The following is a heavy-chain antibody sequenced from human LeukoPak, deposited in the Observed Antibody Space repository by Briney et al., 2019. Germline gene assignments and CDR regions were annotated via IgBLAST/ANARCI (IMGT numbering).Heavy chain of an antibody. V-gene: IGHV3-23*01. J-gene: IGHJ4*02. CDR3: AKDSGYHFLDY. Sequence: GGSLRLSCAASGFTFSNYAMSWVRQAPGKGLEWVSAISGSGGSTYYADSVRGRFTISRDNSKNTLYLQMKSLRAEDTAVYYCAKDSGYHFLDYWGQGTPVTVSS. CDR1: GFTFSNYA. D-gene: IGHD3-22*01. CDR2: ISGSGGST.